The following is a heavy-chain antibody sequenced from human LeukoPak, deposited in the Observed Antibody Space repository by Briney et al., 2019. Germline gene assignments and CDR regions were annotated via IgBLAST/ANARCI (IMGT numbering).Heavy chain of an antibody. CDR1: GFTFSGYA. CDR3: AKGNGDSDYYYMDV. CDR2: IRANGGST. Sequence: GGSLRLSCAASGFTFSGYAMSGVPQAPGKGLEGGSGIRANGGSTNDADSVNGRFTISRDNSKNTLYLQMNSLRAEDTAAYYCAKGNGDSDYYYMDVWGKGTTVTVSS. V-gene: IGHV3-23*01. D-gene: IGHD2-8*01. J-gene: IGHJ6*03.